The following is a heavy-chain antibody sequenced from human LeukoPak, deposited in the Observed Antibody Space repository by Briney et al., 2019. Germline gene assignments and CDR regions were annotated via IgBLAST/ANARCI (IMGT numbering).Heavy chain of an antibody. D-gene: IGHD3-3*01. CDR2: ISSSGSTI. CDR3: ARGSKEVLFTRDHYMDV. Sequence: GGSLRLSCAASGFTFSSYEMNWVRQAPGKGLEWVSYISSSGSTIYYADSVKGRFTISRDNSKNTLYLQMNSLRAEDTAVYYCARGSKEVLFTRDHYMDVWGKGTTVTISS. CDR1: GFTFSSYE. J-gene: IGHJ6*03. V-gene: IGHV3-48*03.